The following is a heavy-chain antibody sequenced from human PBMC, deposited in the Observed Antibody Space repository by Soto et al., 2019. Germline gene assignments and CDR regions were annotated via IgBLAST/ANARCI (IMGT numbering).Heavy chain of an antibody. Sequence: GGSLRLSCAASGFTFSSYAMSWVRQAPGKGLEWVSAISGSGGSTYYADSVKGRFTISRDNSKNTLYLQMNSLRAEDTAVYYCAKTTTFVVVPAEAPWGNPWGQGTLVTVSS. V-gene: IGHV3-23*01. D-gene: IGHD2-2*01. CDR1: GFTFSSYA. CDR3: AKTTTFVVVPAEAPWGNP. CDR2: ISGSGGST. J-gene: IGHJ5*02.